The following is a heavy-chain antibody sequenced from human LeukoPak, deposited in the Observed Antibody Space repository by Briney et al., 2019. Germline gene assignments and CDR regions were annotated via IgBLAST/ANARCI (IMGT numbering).Heavy chain of an antibody. CDR1: GYTFASYG. V-gene: IGHV1-18*01. D-gene: IGHD6-13*01. CDR3: ARDRRAAAVQDY. CDR2: ISAYNGNT. Sequence: ASLKVACKASGYTFASYGSSWVRQAPGQGLEWMGWISAYNGNTNYAQKLQGRVTMTTDTSTSTAYMELRSLRSDDTAVYYCARDRRAAAVQDYWGQGTLVTVSS. J-gene: IGHJ4*02.